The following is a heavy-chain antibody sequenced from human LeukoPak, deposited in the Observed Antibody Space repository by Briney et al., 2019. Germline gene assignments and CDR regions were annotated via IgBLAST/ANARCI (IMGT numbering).Heavy chain of an antibody. CDR1: GFTFDDYA. J-gene: IGHJ4*02. CDR2: ISWNSGSI. V-gene: IGHV3-9*01. Sequence: GGSLRLSCAASGFTFDDYAMHWVRQAPGKGLEWVSGISWNSGSIGYADSVKGRFTISRDNAKNSLYLQMNSLRAEDTAVYYCSRDFDFWGQGTLVTISS. CDR3: SRDFDF.